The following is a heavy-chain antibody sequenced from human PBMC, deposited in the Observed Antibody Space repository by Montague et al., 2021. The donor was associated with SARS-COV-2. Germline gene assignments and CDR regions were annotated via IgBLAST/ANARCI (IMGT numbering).Heavy chain of an antibody. CDR2: VYTTWSN. D-gene: IGHD2/OR15-2a*01. Sequence: TLSLTCTGYGDSSTSDVSYWIWIPQPAGTGLEWIGRVYTTWSNNYNPSLKSRLTISLDTSKNQFSLKVSSVTAADAAVYYCARDDFRWDFDCWGQGTLVTVSS. V-gene: IGHV4-61*02. CDR1: GDSSTSDVSY. CDR3: ARDDFRWDFDC. J-gene: IGHJ4*02.